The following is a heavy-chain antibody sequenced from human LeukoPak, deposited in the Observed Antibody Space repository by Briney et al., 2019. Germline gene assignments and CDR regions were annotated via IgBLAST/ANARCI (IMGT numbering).Heavy chain of an antibody. CDR2: ISYDGSNK. CDR1: GFTFSSYW. V-gene: IGHV3-30*18. D-gene: IGHD5-18*01. CDR3: AKDPRYSYGTTDFDY. J-gene: IGHJ4*02. Sequence: GGSLRLSCAASGFTFSSYWMHWVRQAPGKGLEWVAVISYDGSNKYYADSVKGRFTISRDNSKNTLYLQMNSLRAEDTAVYYCAKDPRYSYGTTDFDYWGQGTLVTVSS.